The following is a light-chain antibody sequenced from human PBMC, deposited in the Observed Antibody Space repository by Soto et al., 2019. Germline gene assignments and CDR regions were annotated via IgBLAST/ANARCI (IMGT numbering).Light chain of an antibody. Sequence: QSALTQPPSASRSPGQSVTISCTGTSSDIGGYNYVSWYQQYPGKAPKLMIYGVTKRPSGVPDRFSGSRSDNMASLTVSGLQPEDEADYYCTSYAGSNNFWVFGGGTKLTVL. CDR3: TSYAGSNNFWV. CDR1: SSDIGGYNY. J-gene: IGLJ2*01. V-gene: IGLV2-8*01. CDR2: GVT.